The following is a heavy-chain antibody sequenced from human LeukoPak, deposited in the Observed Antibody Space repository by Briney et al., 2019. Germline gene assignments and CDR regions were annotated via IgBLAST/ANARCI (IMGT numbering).Heavy chain of an antibody. CDR2: IYSTGTT. V-gene: IGHV3-53*04. Sequence: AGGSLRLSCXVSGFSVSSSYMSWVRQAPGKGLECVSFIYSTGTTNYADSVKGRFTISRHNSENTLYLQMNSLTDEDTAVYYCARALVGANSWFDPWGQGTLVTVSS. CDR3: ARALVGANSWFDP. D-gene: IGHD1-26*01. CDR1: GFSVSSSY. J-gene: IGHJ5*02.